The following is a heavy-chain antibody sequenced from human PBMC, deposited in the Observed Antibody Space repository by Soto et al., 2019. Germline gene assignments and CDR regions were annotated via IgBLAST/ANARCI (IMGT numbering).Heavy chain of an antibody. CDR3: AKDSGFLEHYFDY. D-gene: IGHD3-3*01. CDR1: GFTFSSYA. J-gene: IGHJ4*02. Sequence: HPGGSLRLSCAASGFTFSSYAMSWVRQAPGKGLEWVSAISGSGGSTYYADSVKGRYTISRDNSKNTLYLQMNSLRAEDTAVYYCAKDSGFLEHYFDYWGQGTLVTVSS. V-gene: IGHV3-23*01. CDR2: ISGSGGST.